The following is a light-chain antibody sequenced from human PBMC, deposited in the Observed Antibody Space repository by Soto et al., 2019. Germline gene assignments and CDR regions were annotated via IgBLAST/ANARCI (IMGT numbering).Light chain of an antibody. J-gene: IGKJ1*01. Sequence: EIVLTQSPGTLSLSPGERATLSCRATESISSSYLAWYQQKPGQAPRLLIYGASSRAAGIPDRFSGSGSGTDFTLTISRLEPEDFAVYYCQQYGSPPPCTFGQGTKVDI. CDR3: QQYGSPPPCT. CDR2: GAS. CDR1: ESISSSY. V-gene: IGKV3-20*01.